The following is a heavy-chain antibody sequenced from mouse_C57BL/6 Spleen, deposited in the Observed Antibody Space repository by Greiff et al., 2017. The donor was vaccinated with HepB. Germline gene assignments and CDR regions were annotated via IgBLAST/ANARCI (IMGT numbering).Heavy chain of an antibody. CDR1: GYSITSGYY. CDR2: ISYDGSN. CDR3: ARGDYDRGFAY. D-gene: IGHD2-4*01. Sequence: EVQLVESGPGLVKPSQSLSLTCSVTGYSITSGYYWNWIRQFPGNKLEWMGYISYDGSNNYNPSLKNRISITRVTSKNQFFLKLNSVTTEDTATYYCARGDYDRGFAYWGQGTLVTVSA. V-gene: IGHV3-6*01. J-gene: IGHJ3*01.